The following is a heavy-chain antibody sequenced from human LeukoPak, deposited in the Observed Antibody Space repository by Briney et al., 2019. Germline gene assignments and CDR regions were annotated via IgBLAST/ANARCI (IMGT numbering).Heavy chain of an antibody. CDR3: ARRDSSSKHFDY. CDR2: IYPGDSDT. CDR1: GYRFTSYW. D-gene: IGHD6-13*01. J-gene: IGHJ4*02. V-gene: IGHV5-51*01. Sequence: GESLQISCKGSGYRFTSYWIGWVRQMPGKGLGWMGIIYPGDSDTRYGPSFQGQVTISGDKSISTAYVQWSSLKASDTAMYYCARRDSSSKHFDYWGQGTLVTVSS.